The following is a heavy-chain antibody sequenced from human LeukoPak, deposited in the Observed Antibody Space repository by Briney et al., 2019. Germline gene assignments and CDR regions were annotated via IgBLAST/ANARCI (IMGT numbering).Heavy chain of an antibody. CDR3: AKGSGDPDYYYYYMDV. J-gene: IGHJ6*03. Sequence: GGSLRLSCAASGFIFSRYWMSWVRQAPGKGLEGVANIKQDGSEKYYVDSVKGRFTNTRDNANNTLYLQMNSLRAEDTAVYYCAKGSGDPDYYYYYMDVWGKGTTVTVSS. CDR2: IKQDGSEK. CDR1: GFIFSRYW. D-gene: IGHD3-10*01. V-gene: IGHV3-7*03.